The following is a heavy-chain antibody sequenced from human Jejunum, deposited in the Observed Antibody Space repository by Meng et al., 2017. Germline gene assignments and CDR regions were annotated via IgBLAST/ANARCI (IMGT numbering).Heavy chain of an antibody. Sequence: GSLRLSFTVSGGSVNTGTYYWSWIPPPPGKGLEWIGYIFTSGSTDYNPYLKSRVTIPVDASRNQFSLELNSVTTADTALYFWARFDFWSCSYSFDYWGHGILVTVSS. CDR3: ARFDFWSCSYSFDY. D-gene: IGHD3-3*01. CDR2: IFTSGST. V-gene: IGHV4-61*01. CDR1: GGSVNTGTYY. J-gene: IGHJ4*01.